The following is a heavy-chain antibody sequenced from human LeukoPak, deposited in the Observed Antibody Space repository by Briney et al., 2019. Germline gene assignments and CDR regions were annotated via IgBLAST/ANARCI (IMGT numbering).Heavy chain of an antibody. Sequence: ASVKVSCKASGGTFSSYAISWVRQAPGQGLGWMGRIIPILGIANYAQKFQGRVTITADKSTSTAYMELSSLRSEDTAVYYCARVLSGCFDYWGQGTLVTVSS. CDR3: ARVLSGCFDY. CDR2: IIPILGIA. CDR1: GGTFSSYA. V-gene: IGHV1-69*04. J-gene: IGHJ4*02. D-gene: IGHD3-22*01.